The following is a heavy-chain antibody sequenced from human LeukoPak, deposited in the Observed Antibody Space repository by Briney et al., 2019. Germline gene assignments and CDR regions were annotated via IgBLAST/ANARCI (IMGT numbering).Heavy chain of an antibody. CDR2: ISNSGGGT. CDR1: GFTFSSFA. J-gene: IGHJ4*02. D-gene: IGHD6-13*01. Sequence: PGGSLRLSCAASGFTFSSFAMSWVRLAPGKGLEWVSSISNSGGGTYYAESVKGRFTISRDNSKNTLYLQMSSLRAEDTAIYYCARPAYSSSWYYFEYWGQGTLVTVSS. CDR3: ARPAYSSSWYYFEY. V-gene: IGHV3-23*01.